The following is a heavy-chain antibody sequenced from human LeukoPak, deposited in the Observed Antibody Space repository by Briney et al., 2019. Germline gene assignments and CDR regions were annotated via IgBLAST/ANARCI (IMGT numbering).Heavy chain of an antibody. Sequence: GGSLRLSCAASGFTFSDYYMSWIRQAPGKGLEWLSYISISGSTIYYADSVKGRFIISRDNAKNSLYLQMNSLRAEDTAVYYGARTGGDYYDSSGYFGYWGQGTLVTVSS. CDR3: ARTGGDYYDSSGYFGY. V-gene: IGHV3-11*01. J-gene: IGHJ4*02. CDR1: GFTFSDYY. CDR2: ISISGSTI. D-gene: IGHD3-22*01.